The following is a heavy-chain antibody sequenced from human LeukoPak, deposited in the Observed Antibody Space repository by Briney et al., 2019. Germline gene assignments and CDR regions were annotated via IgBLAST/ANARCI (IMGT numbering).Heavy chain of an antibody. CDR2: IKQDGSDK. CDR1: GFTFSSYG. D-gene: IGHD1-26*01. V-gene: IGHV3-7*01. CDR3: ARGGGRTPDY. Sequence: GGSLRLSCAASGFTFSSYGMHWVRQAPGKGLEWVANIKQDGSDKYYVDSVKGRFTISRDNAKNSLFLQINSLRAEDTAVYYCARGGGRTPDYWGQGTLVTVSS. J-gene: IGHJ4*02.